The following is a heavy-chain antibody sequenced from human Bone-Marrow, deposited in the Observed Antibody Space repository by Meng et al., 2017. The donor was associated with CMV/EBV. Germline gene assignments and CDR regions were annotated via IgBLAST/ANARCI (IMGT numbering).Heavy chain of an antibody. CDR2: IKQDGSEK. J-gene: IGHJ4*02. D-gene: IGHD4-23*01. V-gene: IGHV3-7*01. CDR1: GFTFGSFA. Sequence: GESLKISCAASGFTFGSFAMHWVRQAPGKGLEWVANIKQDGSEKYYVDSVKGRFTISRDNAKNSLYLQMNSLRAEDTAVYYCARDGVVTPLDYWGQATLVAASS. CDR3: ARDGVVTPLDY.